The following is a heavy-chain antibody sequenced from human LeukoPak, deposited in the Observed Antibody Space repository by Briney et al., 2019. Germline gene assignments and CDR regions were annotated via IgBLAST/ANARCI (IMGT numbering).Heavy chain of an antibody. CDR2: IRSKANSYAT. D-gene: IGHD6-13*01. J-gene: IGHJ4*02. Sequence: GGSLRLSCAASGFTLSGSAIHWVRQASGKGLEWLGRIRSKANSYATTYGASVEGRFTISRDDSKNTAYLQMNSLITEDTAVYFCTALGIAAAGMDYWGQGTLVTVSS. CDR1: GFTLSGSA. V-gene: IGHV3-73*01. CDR3: TALGIAAAGMDY.